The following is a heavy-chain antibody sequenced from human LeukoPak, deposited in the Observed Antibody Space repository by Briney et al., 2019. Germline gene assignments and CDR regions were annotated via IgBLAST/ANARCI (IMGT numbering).Heavy chain of an antibody. V-gene: IGHV4-39*01. D-gene: IGHD5-12*01. CDR1: AASIRSSSHH. Sequence: SETLSLTCTISAASIRSSSHHWGWIRHSPGKGLERIGNIYYGQTIYYNPSLNSRVTISVVTSKDQFTLQLNSVTAAGTAVYYRVRHDGRGGATMGAFDSWGQGSLVIVSS. J-gene: IGHJ5*01. CDR3: VRHDGRGGATMGAFDS. CDR2: IYYGQTI.